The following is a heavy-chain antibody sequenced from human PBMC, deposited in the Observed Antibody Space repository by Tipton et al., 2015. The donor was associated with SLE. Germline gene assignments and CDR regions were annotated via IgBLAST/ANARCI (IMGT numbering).Heavy chain of an antibody. J-gene: IGHJ4*02. CDR1: GGSISSYY. V-gene: IGHV4-59*08. CDR3: ARQDMWGYFDY. Sequence: TLSLTCTVSGGSISSYYWSWIRQLPGKGLEWIGYIYYSGSTYYNPSLKSRVTISVDTSKNQFSLKLSSVTAADTAVYYCARQDMWGYFDYWGQGTLVTVSS. D-gene: IGHD2-15*01. CDR2: IYYSGST.